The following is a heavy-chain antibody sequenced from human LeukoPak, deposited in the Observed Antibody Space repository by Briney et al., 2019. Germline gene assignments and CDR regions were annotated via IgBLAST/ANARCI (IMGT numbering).Heavy chain of an antibody. J-gene: IGHJ2*01. CDR2: ISWNSGSI. CDR3: ARDPGYSYGNPYWYFDL. D-gene: IGHD5-18*01. Sequence: GGSLRLSCAASGFTFDDYAMHWVRQAPGKGLEWVSGISWNSGSIGYADSVKGRFTISRDNAKNSLYLQMNSLRAEDTAVYYCARDPGYSYGNPYWYFDLWGRGTLVTVSS. V-gene: IGHV3-9*01. CDR1: GFTFDDYA.